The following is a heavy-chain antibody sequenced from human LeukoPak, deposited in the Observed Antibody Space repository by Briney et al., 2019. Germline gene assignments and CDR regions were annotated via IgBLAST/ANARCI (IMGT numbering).Heavy chain of an antibody. V-gene: IGHV3-23*01. CDR1: GFSFSSYA. CDR2: IGGRSSRT. Sequence: LVGTLRLSSAASGFSFSSYAMNSVRQAPGKGLEWVSVIGGRSSRTYYVDSVKGRFTISIDNPKNTLYLQMNSLRAEDTAIYYCAKGSGGSCHSATDYWGQGTLVTVSS. J-gene: IGHJ4*02. CDR3: AKGSGGSCHSATDY. D-gene: IGHD2-15*01.